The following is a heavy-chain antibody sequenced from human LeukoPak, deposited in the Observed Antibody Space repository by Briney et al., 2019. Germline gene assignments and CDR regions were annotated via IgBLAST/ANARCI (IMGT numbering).Heavy chain of an antibody. CDR3: ARDAPVRYSGSYFDY. Sequence: SETLSLTCTVSGGSISSYYWSWIRQPPGKGLEWIGCIYYSGSTNYNPSLKSRVTISVDTSKNQFSLKLSSVAAADTAVYYCARDAPVRYSGSYFDYWGQGTLVTVSS. J-gene: IGHJ4*02. D-gene: IGHD1-26*01. CDR2: IYYSGST. CDR1: GGSISSYY. V-gene: IGHV4-59*01.